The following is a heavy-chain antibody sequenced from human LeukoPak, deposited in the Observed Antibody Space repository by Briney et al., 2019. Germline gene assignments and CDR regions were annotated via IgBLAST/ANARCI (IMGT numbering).Heavy chain of an antibody. CDR1: GFSFSTYG. Sequence: GGSLRLSCAASGFSFSTYGMHWVRQAPGKGLEWVAAAQGDGRLQYYADSVKGRFTISKDIYKSTLYVQMNSLRAEDTAVYYCATGGGFYYGHWGQGTLVTVSS. CDR3: ATGGGFYYGH. J-gene: IGHJ4*02. D-gene: IGHD3-22*01. CDR2: AQGDGRLQ. V-gene: IGHV3-30*02.